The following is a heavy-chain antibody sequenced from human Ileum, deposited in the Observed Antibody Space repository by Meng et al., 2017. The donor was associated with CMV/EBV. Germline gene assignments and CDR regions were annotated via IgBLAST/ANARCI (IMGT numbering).Heavy chain of an antibody. J-gene: IGHJ4*02. Sequence: HLRGSGPGLRKPSGPLFPTSTVSGDSISSSSYYWGWIRQSPGKGLEWIGTIYYTESTYYNPSLSSRVTMSLDTSTNQFSLQLTSVTAADTAIYYCARDQMQFYSSFSKGYFDYWGRGTLVTVSS. D-gene: IGHD6-19*01. CDR1: GDSISSSSYY. CDR2: IYYTEST. CDR3: ARDQMQFYSSFSKGYFDY. V-gene: IGHV4-39*07.